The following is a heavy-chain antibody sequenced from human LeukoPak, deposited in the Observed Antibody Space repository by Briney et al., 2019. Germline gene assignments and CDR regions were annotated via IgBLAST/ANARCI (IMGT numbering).Heavy chain of an antibody. V-gene: IGHV5-10-1*01. J-gene: IGHJ4*02. CDR1: GYRFTSYW. CDR2: IDPSGSYT. CDR3: AGSITARLDY. D-gene: IGHD6-6*01. Sequence: GESLRISCKGSGYRFTSYWITWVRQMPGKGLEWMGRIDPSGSYTNNSPSFQGHVTLSADKSISTVYLQWSSVKASDTAMYYCAGSITARLDYWGQGTLVTVSS.